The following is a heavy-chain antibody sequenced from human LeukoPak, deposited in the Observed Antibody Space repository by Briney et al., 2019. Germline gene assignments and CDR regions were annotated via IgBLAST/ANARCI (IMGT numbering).Heavy chain of an antibody. CDR3: AIPPLSGTGSSRPLAEMDV. Sequence: GGSLRLSCAASGFTFSSYSMNWVRQAPGKGLEWISYISSSDTTVYYADSVKGRFTISRDNAKNSLYLQMNSLRAEDTAVYYCAIPPLSGTGSSRPLAEMDVWGQGTTVTVSS. J-gene: IGHJ6*02. D-gene: IGHD3-10*01. CDR1: GFTFSSYS. V-gene: IGHV3-48*04. CDR2: ISSSDTTV.